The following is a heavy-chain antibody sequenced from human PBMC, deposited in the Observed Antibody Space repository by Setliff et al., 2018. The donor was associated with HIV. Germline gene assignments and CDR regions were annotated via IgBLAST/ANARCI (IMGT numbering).Heavy chain of an antibody. CDR3: AKDTYSSSWFTALLDY. Sequence: GGSLRLSCEASGFTFNNYAMSWVRQAPGKGLEWVSGISGTGRTTYYADSVKGRFTISRDNSKNTLYLQMDSLRAEDTAVYYCAKDTYSSSWFTALLDYWGQGALVTVSS. CDR1: GFTFNNYA. CDR2: ISGTGRTT. D-gene: IGHD6-13*01. V-gene: IGHV3-23*01. J-gene: IGHJ4*02.